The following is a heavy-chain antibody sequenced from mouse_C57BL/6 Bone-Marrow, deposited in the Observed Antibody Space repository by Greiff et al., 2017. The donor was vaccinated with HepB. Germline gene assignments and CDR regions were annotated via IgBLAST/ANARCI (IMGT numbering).Heavy chain of an antibody. Sequence: VQLQQSGAELARPGASVKLSCKASGYTFTSYGISWVKQRTGQGLEWIGEIYPRSGNTYYNEKFKVKATLTADKSSSTAYMELRSLTSEDSAVYFCASHPMYYYGSSYCDYWGQGNTLTVSS. V-gene: IGHV1-81*01. CDR1: GYTFTSYG. CDR2: IYPRSGNT. CDR3: ASHPMYYYGSSYCDY. J-gene: IGHJ2*01. D-gene: IGHD1-1*01.